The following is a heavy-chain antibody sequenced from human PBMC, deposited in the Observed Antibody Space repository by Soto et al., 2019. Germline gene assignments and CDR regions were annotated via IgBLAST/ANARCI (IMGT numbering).Heavy chain of an antibody. D-gene: IGHD6-13*01. CDR1: GFTFSSYA. J-gene: IGHJ6*02. CDR2: ISYDGSNK. Sequence: GGSLRLSCAASGFTFSSYAMHWVRQAPGKGLEWVAVISYDGSNKYYADSVKGRFTISRDNSKNTLYLQMNSLRAEDTAVYYCAREAVGLYGMDVWGQGTTVTVSS. V-gene: IGHV3-30-3*01. CDR3: AREAVGLYGMDV.